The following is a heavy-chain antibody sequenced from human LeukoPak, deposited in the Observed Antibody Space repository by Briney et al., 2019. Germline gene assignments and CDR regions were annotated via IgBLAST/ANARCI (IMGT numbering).Heavy chain of an antibody. V-gene: IGHV4-59*01. J-gene: IGHJ4*02. CDR2: IYYSGST. Sequence: SETLSLTCTVSGDSISSYYWGWIRQAPGKGLEWIGYIYYSGSTKYNPTLKSRVTISVDTSKNQFSLRLSSVTAADTAVYYCARGGGSYYADYWGPGTLVTVSS. CDR3: ARGGGSYYADY. CDR1: GDSISSYY. D-gene: IGHD1-26*01.